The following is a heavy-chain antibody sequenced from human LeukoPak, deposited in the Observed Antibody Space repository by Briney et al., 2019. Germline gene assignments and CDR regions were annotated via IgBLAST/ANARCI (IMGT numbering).Heavy chain of an antibody. Sequence: PGGSLRLSCAGSGFTFSSYSMNWVRQAPGKGLEWVSSISSRSGYMYYADSVKGQFTISRDNAKNSLYLQMNSLRAEDTAVYYCGRDPSVYDSSTWKPIDYWGQGTLVTVPS. CDR1: GFTFSSYS. D-gene: IGHD6-13*01. V-gene: IGHV3-21*01. CDR3: GRDPSVYDSSTWKPIDY. CDR2: ISSRSGYM. J-gene: IGHJ4*02.